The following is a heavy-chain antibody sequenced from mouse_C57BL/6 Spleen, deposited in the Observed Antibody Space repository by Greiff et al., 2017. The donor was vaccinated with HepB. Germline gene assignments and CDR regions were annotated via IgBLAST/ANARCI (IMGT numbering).Heavy chain of an antibody. CDR2: INSNGGST. CDR3: ARMARTIN. CDR1: GFTFSSYG. J-gene: IGHJ2*01. Sequence: EVKLVESGGGLVQPGGSLKLSCAASGFTFSSYGMSWVRQTPDKRLELVATINSNGGSTYYPDSVKGRFTIARDNAKNTLYLQMSGLKSEDTAMYYCARMARTINWGQGTTLTVSS. V-gene: IGHV5-6-3*01.